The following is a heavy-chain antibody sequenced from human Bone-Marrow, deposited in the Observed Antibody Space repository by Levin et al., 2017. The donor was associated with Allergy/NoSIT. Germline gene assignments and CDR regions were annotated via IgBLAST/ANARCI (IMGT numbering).Heavy chain of an antibody. V-gene: IGHV3-33*01. J-gene: IGHJ4*02. CDR2: IWYDGSNK. CDR3: ARGQQLVGMGY. D-gene: IGHD6-13*01. Sequence: PGESLKISCAASGFTFSSYGMHWVRQAPGKGLELVAVIWYDGSNKYYADSVKGRFTISRDNSKNTLYLQMNSLRAEDTAVYYCARGQQLVGMGYWGQGTLVTVSS. CDR1: GFTFSSYG.